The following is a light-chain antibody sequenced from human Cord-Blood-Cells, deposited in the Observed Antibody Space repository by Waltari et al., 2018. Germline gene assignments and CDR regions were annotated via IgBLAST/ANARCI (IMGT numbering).Light chain of an antibody. CDR3: QQDYNLPF. CDR2: WAS. V-gene: IGKV4-1*01. J-gene: IGKJ4*01. CDR1: QSVLYSSNNKNY. Sequence: DIVMTQSPDSLAVSLGERATINCKSSQSVLYSSNNKNYLAWYQQKPGQPPKLLIYWASTRESGVPDRFSGSGSGTDFTLTISSLQPEDFAVYYCQQDYNLPFFGGGTKVEIK.